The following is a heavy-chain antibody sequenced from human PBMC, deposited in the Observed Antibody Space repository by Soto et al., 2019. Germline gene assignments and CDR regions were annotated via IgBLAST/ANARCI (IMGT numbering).Heavy chain of an antibody. J-gene: IGHJ3*02. V-gene: IGHV1-18*04. CDR1: CYTFTSYV. CDR2: ISAYNGNT. D-gene: IGHD5-18*01. Sequence: GASVNVYCKASCYTFTSYVSIWVRQAPGQGLEWMGWISAYNGNTNYAQKLQGRVTMTTDTSTSTAYMELRSLRSDDTAVYYCAKVDTAMVLDAFDIWGQGTMVTVSS. CDR3: AKVDTAMVLDAFDI.